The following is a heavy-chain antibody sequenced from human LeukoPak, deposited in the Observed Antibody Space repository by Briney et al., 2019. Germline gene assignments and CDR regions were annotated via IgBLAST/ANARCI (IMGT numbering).Heavy chain of an antibody. V-gene: IGHV3-33*01. J-gene: IGHJ4*02. Sequence: GGSLRLSCAAYGFTFSSYGTHWVRQAPGKGLEWVAVIWYDGSNKYYADSVKGRFTISRDNSKNTLYLQMNSLRAEDTAVYYCARDKDYYFDYWGQGTLVTVSS. CDR2: IWYDGSNK. CDR3: ARDKDYYFDY. CDR1: GFTFSSYG.